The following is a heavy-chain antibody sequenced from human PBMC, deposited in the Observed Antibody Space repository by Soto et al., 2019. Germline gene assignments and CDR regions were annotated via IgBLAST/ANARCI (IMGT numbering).Heavy chain of an antibody. D-gene: IGHD2-21*01. J-gene: IGHJ4*02. CDR1: GGSFSGYY. Sequence: SETLSLTCAVYGGSFSGYYWSWIRQPPGKGLEWIGEINHSGSTNYNPSLKSRVTISVDTSKNQFSLKLSSVTAADTAVYYCARGVAVAFDNWGQGNLVTVSS. CDR2: INHSGST. CDR3: ARGVAVAFDN. V-gene: IGHV4-34*01.